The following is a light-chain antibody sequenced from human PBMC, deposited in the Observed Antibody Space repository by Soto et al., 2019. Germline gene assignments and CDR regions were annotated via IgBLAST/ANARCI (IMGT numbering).Light chain of an antibody. CDR3: CSYGRSNTL. Sequence: QSALTQPPSASGSPGQSVTISCTGTSSDVGAYNYVSWYQQHPGKAPKLMIYGVSKRPSGVPDRFSGSKSGTTASLTVSGLQAEDEDDYYCCSYGRSNTLFGSGTKVTVL. CDR1: SSDVGAYNY. V-gene: IGLV2-8*01. J-gene: IGLJ1*01. CDR2: GVS.